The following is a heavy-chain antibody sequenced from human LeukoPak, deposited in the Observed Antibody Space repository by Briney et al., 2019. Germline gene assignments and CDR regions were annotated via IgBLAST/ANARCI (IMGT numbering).Heavy chain of an antibody. CDR3: ARGYKPPDFDY. CDR1: GYSFSSYG. Sequence: GASVKVSCKASGYSFSSYGINWVRQAPGQGREWMGWISAYNGNTNYAQNLQGRVAMTTDTSTSTAYMELRTLTSDDTAVYYCARGYKPPDFDYWGQGTLVTVSS. J-gene: IGHJ4*02. CDR2: ISAYNGNT. D-gene: IGHD1-14*01. V-gene: IGHV1-18*01.